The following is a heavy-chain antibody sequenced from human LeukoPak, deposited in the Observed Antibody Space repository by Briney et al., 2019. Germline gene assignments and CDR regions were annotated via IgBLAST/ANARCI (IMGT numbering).Heavy chain of an antibody. Sequence: GGSLRLSCAASGFTFSSYAMHWVRQAPDRGLEGVAVISYDGTYKYYTDSVKGRFTISRDNSKNTLFLQMNSLRAEDTAVYYCARKTDHQTGGDYWGQGTLVTVSS. V-gene: IGHV3-30-3*01. D-gene: IGHD1-1*01. CDR3: ARKTDHQTGGDY. J-gene: IGHJ4*02. CDR1: GFTFSSYA. CDR2: ISYDGTYK.